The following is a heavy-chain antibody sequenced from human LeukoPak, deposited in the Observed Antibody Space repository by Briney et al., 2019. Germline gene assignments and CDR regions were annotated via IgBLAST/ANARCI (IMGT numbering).Heavy chain of an antibody. V-gene: IGHV1-18*01. J-gene: IGHJ4*02. Sequence: ASVKVSCKAPGYTFTSYGISWVRQAPGQGLEWMGWISAYNGNTNYAQKLQGRVTMTTDTSTSTAYMELRSLRSDDTAVYYCARDQRVTMVRGAPHYYFDYWGQGTLVTVSS. CDR1: GYTFTSYG. D-gene: IGHD3-10*01. CDR2: ISAYNGNT. CDR3: ARDQRVTMVRGAPHYYFDY.